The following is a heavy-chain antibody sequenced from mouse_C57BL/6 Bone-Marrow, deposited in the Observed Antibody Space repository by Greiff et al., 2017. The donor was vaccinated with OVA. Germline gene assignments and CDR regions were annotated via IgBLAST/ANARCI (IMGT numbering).Heavy chain of an antibody. D-gene: IGHD3-2*02. CDR2: ISSGSSTI. J-gene: IGHJ2*01. CDR1: GFTFSDYG. Sequence: DVQLVESGGGLVKPGGSLKLSCAASGFTFSDYGMHWVRQAPEKGLEWVAYISSGSSTIYYSDTVQGRFTLSRDNAKNNPFLQMTRLRSEDTAMYYCARGGQLRLPGYFDYWGQGTTLTVSS. CDR3: ARGGQLRLPGYFDY. V-gene: IGHV5-17*01.